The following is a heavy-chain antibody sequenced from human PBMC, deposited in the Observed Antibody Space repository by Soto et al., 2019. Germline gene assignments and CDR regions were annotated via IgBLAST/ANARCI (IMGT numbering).Heavy chain of an antibody. CDR2: IYHSGST. J-gene: IGHJ4*02. V-gene: IGHV4-30-2*01. CDR3: ARGAPPSPVDS. CDR1: GGSISSGDYS. D-gene: IGHD1-26*01. Sequence: SETLSVTCVVSGGSISSGDYSWSWIRQPPGKGLEWIGYIYHSGSTYYNPSLKSRVTISVDRSKNQFSLKLTSVTAADTAVYFCARGAPPSPVDSWGQGTLVTVSS.